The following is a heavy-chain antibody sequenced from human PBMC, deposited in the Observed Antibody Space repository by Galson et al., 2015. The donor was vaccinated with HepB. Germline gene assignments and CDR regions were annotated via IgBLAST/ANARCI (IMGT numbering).Heavy chain of an antibody. CDR3: TTDQNYYDSSGYHIAYFDY. Sequence: SLRLSCAASGFTFSNAWMNWVRQAPGKGLEWVGRIKSKTDGGTTDYAAPVKVRFTISRDDLKNTLYLQMNSLKTEDTAVYYCTTDQNYYDSSGYHIAYFDYWGQGTLVTVSS. V-gene: IGHV3-15*07. J-gene: IGHJ4*02. CDR1: GFTFSNAW. CDR2: IKSKTDGGTT. D-gene: IGHD3-22*01.